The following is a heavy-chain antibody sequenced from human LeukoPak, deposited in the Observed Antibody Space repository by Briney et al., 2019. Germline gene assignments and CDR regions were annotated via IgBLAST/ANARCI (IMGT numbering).Heavy chain of an antibody. CDR1: GYTFTSYS. J-gene: IGHJ4*02. CDR3: ARDDATIRFAC. Sequence: GASVKVSCKASGYTFTSYSMNWVRQAPGQGLEWMGWINANTGNPTYAQGFTGRFVFSWDTSVSTAYLQISSLKAEDAAVYYCARDDATIRFACWGQGTLVTVSS. D-gene: IGHD5-12*01. CDR2: INANTGNP. V-gene: IGHV7-4-1*02.